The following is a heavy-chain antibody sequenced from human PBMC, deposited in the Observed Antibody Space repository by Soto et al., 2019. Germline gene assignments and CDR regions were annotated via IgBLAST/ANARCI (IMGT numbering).Heavy chain of an antibody. CDR2: IIPIFGTA. CDR3: ATGIVESGYCSSTSCYLGYYHGMDV. V-gene: IGHV1-69*13. J-gene: IGHJ6*02. D-gene: IGHD2-2*01. CDR1: GGALSSYA. Sequence: PVKLYCKASGGALSSYASSWVRLAPGQGLEWMGGIIPIFGTANYAQKFQGRVTITADESTSTAYMELSSLRSEDTAVYYCATGIVESGYCSSTSCYLGYYHGMDVWGQGTTVTVSS.